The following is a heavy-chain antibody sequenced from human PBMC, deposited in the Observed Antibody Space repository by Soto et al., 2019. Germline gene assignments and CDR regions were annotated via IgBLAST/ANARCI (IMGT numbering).Heavy chain of an antibody. CDR1: GFSFNNYG. CDR2: IWYDGINK. D-gene: IGHD5-12*01. CDR3: ARDRWAGCYNFFDY. V-gene: IGHV3-33*01. Sequence: QVQLVESGGGVVQPGRSLRLSCAASGFSFNNYGMHWVRQAPGKGLEWVALIWYDGINKNSADSVKGRFTISRDNSKNTVYLQMNTLRVEDTAMYYCARDRWAGCYNFFDYWGQGTLVTVSS. J-gene: IGHJ4*02.